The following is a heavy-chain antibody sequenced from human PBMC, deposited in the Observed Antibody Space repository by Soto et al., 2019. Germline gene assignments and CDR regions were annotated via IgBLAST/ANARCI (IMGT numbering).Heavy chain of an antibody. CDR1: GGTPSNSA. D-gene: IGHD3-22*01. J-gene: IGHJ6*02. CDR2: IIPVFGLV. V-gene: IGHV1-69*01. Sequence: QVHLLLQSGAEVKKPGSSVKVSCKASGGTPSNSAISWVRQAPGQVLEWMGGIIPVFGLVKYAQNFQGRVTITADESTNTASMELSSLRPEDTAVYYCAGGRIVVVGSRAYYGMDVWGQGTTVTVSS. CDR3: AGGRIVVVGSRAYYGMDV.